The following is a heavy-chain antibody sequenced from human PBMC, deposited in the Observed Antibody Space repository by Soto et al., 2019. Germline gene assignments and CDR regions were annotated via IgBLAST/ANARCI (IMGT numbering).Heavy chain of an antibody. CDR3: AGGPRYWSFAL. CDR2: FSYSGSL. J-gene: IGHJ2*01. CDR1: GGSSWAYH. D-gene: IGHD1-20*01. V-gene: IGHV4-34*01. Sequence: PSETLSLTCSVYGGSSWAYHWSWIRQSPGEGLEWIGEFSYSGSLNYNPSLKRRVAVSLDTSTDHFSLTMTSVTAADTGVYFCAGGPRYWSFALWGRGTLVTVSS.